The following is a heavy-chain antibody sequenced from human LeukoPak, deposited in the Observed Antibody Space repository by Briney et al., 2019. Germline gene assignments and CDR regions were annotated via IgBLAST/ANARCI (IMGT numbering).Heavy chain of an antibody. CDR3: AKRGVVTRVILVGFHKEAYYFDS. CDR2: ISGSGGST. D-gene: IGHD3-22*01. CDR1: GISLSNYG. Sequence: PGGSLRLSCAVSGISLSNYGMSWVRQAPGKGLEWVAGISGSGGSTNYADSVKGRFTISRDNPKNTLYLQMNRLRAEDTAVYFCAKRGVVTRVILVGFHKEAYYFDSWGQGALVTVSS. J-gene: IGHJ4*02. V-gene: IGHV3-23*01.